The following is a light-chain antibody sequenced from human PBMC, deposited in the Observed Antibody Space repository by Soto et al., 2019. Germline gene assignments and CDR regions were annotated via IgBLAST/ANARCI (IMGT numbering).Light chain of an antibody. CDR3: EQYDNLPLT. J-gene: IGKJ4*01. CDR2: AAS. CDR1: QNIYDY. V-gene: IGKV1-39*01. Sequence: DIEMTQSPDSLSASVGDRVTITCRASQNIYDYLNWYQQKPGKAPKLLVSAASRVHSGVPSRFSGSGSGTYFTLTVTSLQPEDIATYYCEQYDNLPLTFGGGTKVDNK.